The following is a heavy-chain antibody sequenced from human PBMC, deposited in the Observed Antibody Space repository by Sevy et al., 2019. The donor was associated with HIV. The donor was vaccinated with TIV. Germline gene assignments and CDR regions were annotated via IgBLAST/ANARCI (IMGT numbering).Heavy chain of an antibody. CDR2: LSFGCGEI. V-gene: IGHV3-23*01. CDR3: AREGCTKPHDY. D-gene: IGHD2-8*01. CDR1: GFILNKYS. J-gene: IGHJ4*02. Sequence: GGSLRLSCAASGFILNKYSMSWVRQPPGKGLEWVATLSFGCGEINYADSVKGRFTISRDNSKNSFYLQMNNLRAEDTALYYCAREGCTKPHDYWGQGTLVTVSS.